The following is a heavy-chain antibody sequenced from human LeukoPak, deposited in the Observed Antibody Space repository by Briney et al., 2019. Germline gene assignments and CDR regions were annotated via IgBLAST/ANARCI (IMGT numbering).Heavy chain of an antibody. V-gene: IGHV4-34*01. CDR1: GGSFSGYY. J-gene: IGHJ4*02. Sequence: SETLSLTCAVYGGSFSGYYWSWIRQPPGKGLEWIGEINHSGSTNYNPSLKSRVTISVDTSKNQFSLKLSSVTAADTAVYYCARALHTWIQLWLPLDYWGQGTLVTVSS. CDR2: INHSGST. CDR3: ARALHTWIQLWLPLDY. D-gene: IGHD5-18*01.